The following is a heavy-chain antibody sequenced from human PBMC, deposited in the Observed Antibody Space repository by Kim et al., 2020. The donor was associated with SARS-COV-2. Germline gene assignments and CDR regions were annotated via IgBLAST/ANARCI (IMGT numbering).Heavy chain of an antibody. CDR2: TT. D-gene: IGHD3-16*02. CDR3: NIIVVRGLDY. Sequence: TTDYAGPVTGRCTISRDDSKNTVYLQMSNLKTEDTAVYYCNIIVVRGLDYWGQGTLVTASS. V-gene: IGHV3-15*01. J-gene: IGHJ4*02.